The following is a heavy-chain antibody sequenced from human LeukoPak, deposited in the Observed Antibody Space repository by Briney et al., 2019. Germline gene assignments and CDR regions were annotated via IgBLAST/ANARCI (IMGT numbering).Heavy chain of an antibody. V-gene: IGHV3-23*01. CDR3: ARSLGEMATISDY. Sequence: GSLRLSCAASGFTFRYAMSWVRQAPGKGLEWVSAIDGSGGRTFYADSMKGRFTISRDNSKNTLYLQMNSLRAEDTAVYYCARSLGEMATISDYWGQGTLVTVSS. CDR1: GFTFRYA. D-gene: IGHD5-24*01. CDR2: IDGSGGRT. J-gene: IGHJ4*02.